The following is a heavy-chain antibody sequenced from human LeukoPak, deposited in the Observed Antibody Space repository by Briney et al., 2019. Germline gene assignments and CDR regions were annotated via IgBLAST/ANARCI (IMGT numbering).Heavy chain of an antibody. CDR3: ARARDYYDSSGSDSDAFDI. CDR2: TYYRSKWYN. Sequence: SQTLSLTFAISGDSVSSNSAAWNWIRQSPSRGLEWLGRTYYRSKWYNDYAVSVKSRITINPDTSKNQFSLQLNSVTPEDTAVYYCARARDYYDSSGSDSDAFDIWGQGTMVTVSS. CDR1: GDSVSSNSAA. D-gene: IGHD3-22*01. J-gene: IGHJ3*02. V-gene: IGHV6-1*01.